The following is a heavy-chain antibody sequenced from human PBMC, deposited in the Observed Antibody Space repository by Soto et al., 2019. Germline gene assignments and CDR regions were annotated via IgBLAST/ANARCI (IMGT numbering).Heavy chain of an antibody. CDR2: ISHSGST. CDR1: GASISSSNW. J-gene: IGHJ3*02. Sequence: QVQLQESGPGLVKPSGTLSLTCAVSGASISSSNWWTWVRQPPGKGLEWIGEISHSGSTNYNPSLKSRITISVDRSKKHFSLQLRSVTAVDPAAYYCARSPSSSWYGGGSFEIWGHGTMVTVSS. D-gene: IGHD6-13*01. V-gene: IGHV4-4*02. CDR3: ARSPSSSWYGGGSFEI.